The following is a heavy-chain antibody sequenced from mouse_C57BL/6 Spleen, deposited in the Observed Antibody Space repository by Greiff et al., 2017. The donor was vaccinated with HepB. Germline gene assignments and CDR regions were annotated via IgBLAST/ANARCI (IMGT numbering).Heavy chain of an antibody. CDR1: GFTFSSYA. Sequence: EVKLVESGGGLVKSGGSLKLSCAASGFTFSSYAMSWVRQTPEKRLEWVATISDGGSYTYYPDNVKGRFTISRDNAKNNLYLQMSHLKSEDTAMYYCARELRLRGFAYWGQGTLVTVSA. V-gene: IGHV5-4*01. CDR3: ARELRLRGFAY. D-gene: IGHD3-2*02. J-gene: IGHJ3*01. CDR2: ISDGGSYT.